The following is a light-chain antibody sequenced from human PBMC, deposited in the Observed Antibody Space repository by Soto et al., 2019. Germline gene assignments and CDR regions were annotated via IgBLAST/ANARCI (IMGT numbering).Light chain of an antibody. J-gene: IGKJ3*01. CDR2: GSS. CDR3: QQYGRSPRT. Sequence: EIGLTQSPGTLSLSPGERATLSCRASQSVGSTYLAWYQQKPGQAPRLLIYGSSTKATGIPDRFSGSGSGTDFTPTTRRLEPEDLAVCCCQQYGRSPRTFGPGPRVHIK. CDR1: QSVGSTY. V-gene: IGKV3-20*01.